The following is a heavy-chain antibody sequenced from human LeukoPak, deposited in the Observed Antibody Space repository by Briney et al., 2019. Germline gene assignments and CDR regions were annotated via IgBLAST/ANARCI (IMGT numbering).Heavy chain of an antibody. CDR1: GFTFSSYG. J-gene: IGHJ6*03. V-gene: IGHV3-30*02. Sequence: GGSLRLSCAASGFTFSSYGMHWVRQAPGKGLEWVAFIWYDGTKKYYADSVKGRFTISRDNSKNTLYLQMNSLRAEDTAVYYCANGRRVRGVITRNMDVWGKGTTVTVSS. D-gene: IGHD3-10*01. CDR2: IWYDGTKK. CDR3: ANGRRVRGVITRNMDV.